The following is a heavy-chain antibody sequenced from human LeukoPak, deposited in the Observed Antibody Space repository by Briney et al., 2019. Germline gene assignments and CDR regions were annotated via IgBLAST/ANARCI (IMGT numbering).Heavy chain of an antibody. V-gene: IGHV4-59*12. J-gene: IGHJ3*02. CDR3: ARVDTMIVVVSTDAFDI. CDR1: GGSISSYY. D-gene: IGHD3-22*01. CDR2: IYYSGST. Sequence: SETLSLTCTVSGGSISSYYWSWIRQPPGKGLEWIGYIYYSGSTNYNPSLKSRVTISVDTSKNQFSLKLSSVTAADTAVYYCARVDTMIVVVSTDAFDIWGQGTMVTVSS.